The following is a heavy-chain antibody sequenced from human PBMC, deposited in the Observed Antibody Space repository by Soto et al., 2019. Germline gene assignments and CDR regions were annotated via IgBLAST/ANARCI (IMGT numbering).Heavy chain of an antibody. D-gene: IGHD3-22*01. Sequence: GGSLRLSCVASGFIFNSYSMNWARQAPGKGLEWISYINSSSTSVSYADSVKGRFTISRDNAKNSLYLQMNSLRAEDTAVYYCGSSASPDAYWGQGTLVTVSS. V-gene: IGHV3-48*01. CDR1: GFIFNSYS. CDR2: INSSSTSV. J-gene: IGHJ4*02. CDR3: GSSASPDAY.